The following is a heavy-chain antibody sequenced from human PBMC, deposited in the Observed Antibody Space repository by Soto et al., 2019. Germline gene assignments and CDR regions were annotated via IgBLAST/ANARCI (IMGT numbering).Heavy chain of an antibody. V-gene: IGHV1-18*01. CDR3: ARDDGDYASRWFDP. CDR2: ISAYNGNT. CDR1: GGTLSNYG. D-gene: IGHD4-17*01. Sequence: ASLKVCCKASGGTLSNYGVSWVRQAPGQGLEWMGGISAYNGNTNYAQKLQGRVTMTTDTSPTTAYMELRSLRSDDTTVYYCARDDGDYASRWFDPWGQGTLVSVS. J-gene: IGHJ5*02.